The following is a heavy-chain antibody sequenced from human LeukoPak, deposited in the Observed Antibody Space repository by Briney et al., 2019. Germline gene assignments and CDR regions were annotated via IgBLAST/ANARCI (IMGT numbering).Heavy chain of an antibody. J-gene: IGHJ6*02. CDR2: IIPIFDTA. CDR1: GGTFSSYS. CDR3: ARISATMRGYYYYYYGMDV. D-gene: IGHD5-12*01. V-gene: IGHV1-69*13. Sequence: GASVKVSCKASGGTFSSYSISWVRQAPGQGLEWMGGIIPIFDTADYAQKFQGRVTITADESTSTAYMELSSLRSEDTAVYYCARISATMRGYYYYYYGMDVWGQGTTVTVSS.